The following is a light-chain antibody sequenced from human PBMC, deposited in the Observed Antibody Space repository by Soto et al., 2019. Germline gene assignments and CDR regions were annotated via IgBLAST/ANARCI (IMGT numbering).Light chain of an antibody. CDR3: CSFAGGYV. CDR1: SSDVGSYNV. Sequence: QSVLTQPASVSGSPGQSITISCTGTSSDVGSYNVVSWYQQHPGRAPKLMIDEGSKRPSGVSNRFSGSKSGNTASLTISGLHAEDEADYYCCSFAGGYVFGTGTKVTVL. CDR2: EGS. J-gene: IGLJ1*01. V-gene: IGLV2-23*01.